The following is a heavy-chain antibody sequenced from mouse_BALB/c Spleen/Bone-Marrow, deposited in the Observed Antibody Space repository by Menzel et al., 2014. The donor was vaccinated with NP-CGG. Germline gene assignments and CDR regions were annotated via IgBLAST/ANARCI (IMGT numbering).Heavy chain of an antibody. Sequence: LVESGAELVRPGVSVKISCKGSGYTFTDYTMHWVKLSHAKSLEWIGVISTYYGDASYNQKFKGKATMTVDKSSSTAYMELARLTAKDSAIYYCARVITTGYYGMDYWGQGTSVTVSS. CDR1: GYTFTDYT. D-gene: IGHD2-4*01. CDR3: ARVITTGYYGMDY. V-gene: IGHV1S137*01. J-gene: IGHJ4*01. CDR2: ISTYYGDA.